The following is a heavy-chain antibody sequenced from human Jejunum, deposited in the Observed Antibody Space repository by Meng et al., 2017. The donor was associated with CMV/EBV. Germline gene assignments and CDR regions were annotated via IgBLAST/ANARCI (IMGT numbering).Heavy chain of an antibody. Sequence: QPQPQESGPGLGKPSETLSLTCFVSGDAIRGSTSDWGWIRQPPGKGLEWIGNIYYSGSTYYTPSLKSRVSIPVDTSTNQFSLRLSSMTAADTAVYYCARMTYSSSPVDWGQGTLVTVSS. J-gene: IGHJ4*02. V-gene: IGHV4-39*07. CDR2: IYYSGST. CDR3: ARMTYSSSPVD. D-gene: IGHD6-6*01. CDR1: GDAIRGSTSD.